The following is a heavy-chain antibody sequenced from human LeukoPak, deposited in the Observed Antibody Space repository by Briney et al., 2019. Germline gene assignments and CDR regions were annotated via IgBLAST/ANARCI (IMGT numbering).Heavy chain of an antibody. J-gene: IGHJ4*02. V-gene: IGHV3-7*01. D-gene: IGHD5-24*01. Sequence: GSLRLSCAASGFTFSSYAMSWVRQAPGKGLEWVANIQQDGSEEHYVDSVKGRFTISRDNAKNSLYLQMNSLRAEDSAVYYCARRRRWLQPIDYWGQGTLVTVSS. CDR1: GFTFSSYA. CDR2: IQQDGSEE. CDR3: ARRRRWLQPIDY.